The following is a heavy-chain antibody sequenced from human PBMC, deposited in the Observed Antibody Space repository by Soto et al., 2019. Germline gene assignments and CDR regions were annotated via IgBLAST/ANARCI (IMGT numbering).Heavy chain of an antibody. Sequence: SETLSITCAVYGGSFSGYYWSWIRQPPGKGLEWIGEINHSGSTNYNPSLKSRVTISVDTSKNQFSLKLSSVTAADTAVYYCARVPTRGGFWTHYYYYYGMDVWGQGTTVPVSS. J-gene: IGHJ6*02. CDR1: GGSFSGYY. CDR3: ARVPTRGGFWTHYYYYYGMDV. V-gene: IGHV4-34*01. CDR2: INHSGST. D-gene: IGHD3-3*01.